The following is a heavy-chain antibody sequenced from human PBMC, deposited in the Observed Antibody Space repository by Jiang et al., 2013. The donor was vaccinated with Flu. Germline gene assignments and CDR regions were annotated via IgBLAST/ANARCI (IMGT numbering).Heavy chain of an antibody. D-gene: IGHD3-9*01. V-gene: IGHV1-2*02. CDR2: INPNTGGT. J-gene: IGHJ4*02. CDR3: ARDRTGYYARDVDY. Sequence: SGAEVKEPGASVKVSCKASGYTVTGYYIHWVRQAPGQGPEWMGWINPNTGGTDYAQKFQGRVTMTRDTSISTVYMDLSRLRSDDTAVYYCARDRTGYYARDVDYWGQGTLVTVSS. CDR1: GYTVTGYY.